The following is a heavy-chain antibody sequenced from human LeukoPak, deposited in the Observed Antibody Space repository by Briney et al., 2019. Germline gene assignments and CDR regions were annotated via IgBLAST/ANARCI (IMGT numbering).Heavy chain of an antibody. CDR2: ISGSGGSP. Sequence: GGSQRLSCAASGFTFSSYAMSWVRQAPAKGVEWVPVISGSGGSPYYADSVKGRFTISRDNSKNTLYLQMNSLRAEDTAVYYCAKGIAAAGNSQIFDYWGQGTLVTVSS. V-gene: IGHV3-23*01. J-gene: IGHJ4*02. CDR3: AKGIAAAGNSQIFDY. CDR1: GFTFSSYA. D-gene: IGHD6-13*01.